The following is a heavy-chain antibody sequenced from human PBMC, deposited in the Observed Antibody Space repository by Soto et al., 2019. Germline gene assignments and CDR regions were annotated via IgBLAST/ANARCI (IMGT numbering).Heavy chain of an antibody. CDR3: AREYSSSSGRADSGMDV. CDR1: GFTFSSYA. Sequence: QVQLVESGGGVVQPGRSLRLSCAASGFTFSSYAMHWVRQAPGEGLEGVAVISYDGSNKYYADSVKGRFTISRDNSKNTLYLQMNSARAADPDAYYCAREYSSSSGRADSGMDVWGPGTTVTGSS. V-gene: IGHV3-30-3*01. J-gene: IGHJ6*01. D-gene: IGHD6-6*01. CDR2: ISYDGSNK.